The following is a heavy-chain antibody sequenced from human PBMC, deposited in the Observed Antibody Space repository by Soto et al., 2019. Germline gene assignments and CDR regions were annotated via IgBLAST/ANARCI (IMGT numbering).Heavy chain of an antibody. Sequence: QVQLVQSGPDLKRPGASMKVSCKASGYTFTSYGISWVRQAPGQGLEWMAWISPLKGGTQYSQKAQGRVTLSTDTSSNTAYMEMTTLRVDDTAVYYGAMDYGDRPEYFKHWGQGTLVTVS. D-gene: IGHD4-17*01. CDR2: ISPLKGGT. V-gene: IGHV1-18*04. CDR1: GYTFTSYG. J-gene: IGHJ1*01. CDR3: AMDYGDRPEYFKH.